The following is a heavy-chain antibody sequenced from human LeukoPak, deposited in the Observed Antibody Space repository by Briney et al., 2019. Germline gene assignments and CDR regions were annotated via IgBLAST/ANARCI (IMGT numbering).Heavy chain of an antibody. CDR2: ISWNSGSI. D-gene: IGHD5-18*01. CDR3: AKDWGNGYSYGGFDY. CDR1: GLTFHDHA. Sequence: GGSLRLSCAASGLTFHDHAMHWVRQAPGKGLEWVSGISWNSGSIVYADSVKGRFTISRDNAKNSLYLQMNSLRAEDMALYYCAKDWGNGYSYGGFDYWGQGTLVTVSS. J-gene: IGHJ4*02. V-gene: IGHV3-9*03.